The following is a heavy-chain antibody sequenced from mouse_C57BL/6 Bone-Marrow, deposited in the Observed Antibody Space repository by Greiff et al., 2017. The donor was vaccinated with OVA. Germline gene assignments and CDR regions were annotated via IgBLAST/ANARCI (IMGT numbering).Heavy chain of an antibody. Sequence: EVHLVESGPGLVKPSQSLSLTCSVTGYSITSGYYWNWIRQFPGNKLEWMGYISYDGSNNYNPSLKNRISITRDTSKNQFFLKLNSVTTEDTATYYCARLTLFTRDYWGQGTSVTVSS. J-gene: IGHJ4*01. CDR2: ISYDGSN. CDR3: ARLTLFTRDY. D-gene: IGHD2-12*01. CDR1: GYSITSGYY. V-gene: IGHV3-6*01.